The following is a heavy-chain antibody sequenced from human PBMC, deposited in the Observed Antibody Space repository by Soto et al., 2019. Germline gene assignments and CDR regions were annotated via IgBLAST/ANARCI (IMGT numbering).Heavy chain of an antibody. J-gene: IGHJ2*01. CDR3: AKERPYYDSSGYLSYWYFDL. V-gene: IGHV3-23*01. Sequence: EVQLLESGGGLVQPGGSLRLSCAASGFTFSSYAMSWVRQAPGKGLEWVSAISGSGGSTYYADSVKGRFTISRDNSKNTLYLQRNSLRAEDTAVYYCAKERPYYDSSGYLSYWYFDLWGRGTLVTVSS. CDR2: ISGSGGST. D-gene: IGHD3-22*01. CDR1: GFTFSSYA.